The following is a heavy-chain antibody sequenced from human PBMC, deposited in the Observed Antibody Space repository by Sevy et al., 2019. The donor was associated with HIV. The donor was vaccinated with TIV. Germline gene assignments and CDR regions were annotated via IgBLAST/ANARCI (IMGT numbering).Heavy chain of an antibody. Sequence: ASVKVSCKASGYSFTTYGISWVRQAPGQGLEWMGWISPYSGNTDFVRKFQGRITMTTETSTSTAYMELRSLTSDDTAVYYYERVGNLNWVPFDCWGQGTLVTVSS. CDR1: GYSFTTYG. V-gene: IGHV1-18*01. D-gene: IGHD7-27*01. CDR2: ISPYSGNT. J-gene: IGHJ4*02. CDR3: ERVGNLNWVPFDC.